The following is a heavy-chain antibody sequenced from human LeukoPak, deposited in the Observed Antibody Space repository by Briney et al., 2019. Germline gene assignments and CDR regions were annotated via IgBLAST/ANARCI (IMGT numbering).Heavy chain of an antibody. CDR1: GGSFSGYY. J-gene: IGHJ4*02. CDR2: IYYSGST. V-gene: IGHV4-34*01. CDR3: ARPTV. Sequence: SETLSLTCAVYGGSFSGYYWSWIRQPPGKGLEWIGSIYYSGSTYYNPSLKSRVTISVDTSKNQFSLKLSSVTAADTAAYYCARPTVWGQGTLVTVSS. D-gene: IGHD1-26*01.